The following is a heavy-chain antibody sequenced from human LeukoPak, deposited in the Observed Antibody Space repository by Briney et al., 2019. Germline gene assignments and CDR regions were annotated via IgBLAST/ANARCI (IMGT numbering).Heavy chain of an antibody. D-gene: IGHD6-19*01. CDR3: ARAAVASGDYFDY. CDR1: GGSVSSGSYY. V-gene: IGHV4-61*01. Sequence: PAETLSLTCTVSGGSVSSGSYYWSWIRQPPGKGLEWIGYIYYSGSTNYNPSLKSRVTISVDTSKNQFSLKLSSVTAADTAVYYCARAAVASGDYFDYWGQGTLVTVSS. CDR2: IYYSGST. J-gene: IGHJ4*02.